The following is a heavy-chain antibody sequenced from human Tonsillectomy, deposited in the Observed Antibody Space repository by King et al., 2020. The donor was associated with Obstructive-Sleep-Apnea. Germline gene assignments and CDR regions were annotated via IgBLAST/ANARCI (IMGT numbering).Heavy chain of an antibody. D-gene: IGHD3-22*01. Sequence: VQLVESGGGVVQPGRALRLSCAASGVTFSSYAIHWVRQAPGKGVEGVAVILYDGRNKYYADSVKGRFIISRDNSKKTLYLQMNSPRVEDTAVYYCAIGNYYYDNSGYDYWGQGTLVTVSS. CDR2: ILYDGRNK. V-gene: IGHV3-30*04. J-gene: IGHJ4*02. CDR3: AIGNYYYDNSGYDY. CDR1: GVTFSSYA.